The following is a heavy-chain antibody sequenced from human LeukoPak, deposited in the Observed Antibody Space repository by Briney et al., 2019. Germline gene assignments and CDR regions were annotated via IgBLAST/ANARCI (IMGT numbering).Heavy chain of an antibody. CDR3: ASRYCTSTNCYVFDI. J-gene: IGHJ3*02. CDR1: GFTFSSYS. V-gene: IGHV3-21*01. CDR2: ISSDSNYI. Sequence: GGSLRLSCAASGFTFSSYSMNWVRQAPGKGLEWVSSISSDSNYIFYADSVQGRFTISRDNAENSLFLQMNSLRAEDTAVYYCASRYCTSTNCYVFDIWGQGTMVTVSS. D-gene: IGHD2-2*01.